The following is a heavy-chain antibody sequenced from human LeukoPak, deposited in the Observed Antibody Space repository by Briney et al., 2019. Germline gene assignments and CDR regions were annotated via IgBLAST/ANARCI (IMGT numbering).Heavy chain of an antibody. J-gene: IGHJ3*01. Sequence: SETLSLTCTVSGGSISSYYWSWVRQPPGKGLEWIGFVYYTRSTNYSPSLKSRVTISVDTSKNQFSLKLRSVTAADTAVYYCARISSSNWYNERGAFDVWGQGTMVTVSS. V-gene: IGHV4-59*01. CDR1: GGSISSYY. CDR2: VYYTRST. D-gene: IGHD6-13*01. CDR3: ARISSSNWYNERGAFDV.